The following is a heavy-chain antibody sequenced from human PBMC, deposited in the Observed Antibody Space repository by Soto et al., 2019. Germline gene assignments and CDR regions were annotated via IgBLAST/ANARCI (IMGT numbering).Heavy chain of an antibody. D-gene: IGHD3-22*01. CDR2: IIPIFGTA. CDR1: GGTFSSYA. V-gene: IGHV1-69*13. CDR3: ARVNRSYYDSSGYYLTRGPFDY. Sequence: ASVKVSCKASGGTFSSYAISWVRQAPGQGLEWMGGIIPIFGTANYAQKFQGRVTITADESTSTAYMELSSLRSEDTAVYYCARVNRSYYDSSGYYLTRGPFDYWGQGTLVTVSS. J-gene: IGHJ4*02.